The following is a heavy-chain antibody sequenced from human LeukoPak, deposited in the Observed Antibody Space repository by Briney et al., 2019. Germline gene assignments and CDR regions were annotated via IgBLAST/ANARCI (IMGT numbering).Heavy chain of an antibody. CDR1: GFNFSNYW. CDR2: INRDGSEK. D-gene: IGHD5-18*01. Sequence: PGGSPRLSCAASGFNFSNYWMSWVRRTPGKGLEWVANINRDGSEKYYVDSVEGQFTISRDNAKNSLFLQMNSLRVEDTAVYYCARRRGYSYGRNNYYFDYWGQGTLVTVSS. CDR3: ARRRGYSYGRNNYYFDY. V-gene: IGHV3-7*03. J-gene: IGHJ4*02.